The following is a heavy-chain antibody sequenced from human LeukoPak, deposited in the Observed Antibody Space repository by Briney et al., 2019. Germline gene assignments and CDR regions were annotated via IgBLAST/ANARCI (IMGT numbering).Heavy chain of an antibody. CDR1: GFTFSSYS. D-gene: IGHD5-24*01. Sequence: GGSLRLSCAASGFTFSSYSMNWVRQAPGKGLEWVSGITSGTRTYYAGSVKGRFAISRDNSKNTMYLQMNSLRAEDTAVYYCARGLNVEMATMVWYYFDYWGQGTLVTVSS. CDR3: ARGLNVEMATMVWYYFDY. J-gene: IGHJ4*02. CDR2: ITSGTRT. V-gene: IGHV3-23*01.